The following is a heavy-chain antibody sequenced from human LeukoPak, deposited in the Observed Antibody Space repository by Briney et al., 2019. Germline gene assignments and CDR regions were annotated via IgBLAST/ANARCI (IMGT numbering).Heavy chain of an antibody. V-gene: IGHV4-59*01. J-gene: IGHJ4*02. CDR3: ARIPVGYSSGWYYFDY. CDR1: GGSISSYY. CDR2: IYYSGST. D-gene: IGHD6-19*01. Sequence: SETLSLTCTVFGGSISSYYWSWIRQPPGKGLEWIGYIYYSGSTNYNPSLKSRVTISVDTSKNQFSLKLSSVTAADTAVYYCARIPVGYSSGWYYFDYWGQGTLVTVSS.